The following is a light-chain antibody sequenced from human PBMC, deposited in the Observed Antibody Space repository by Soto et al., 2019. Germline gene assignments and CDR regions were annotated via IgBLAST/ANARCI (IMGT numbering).Light chain of an antibody. CDR3: EQYNNGTLT. Sequence: ETVMTQSPATLSVSPGERATLSCRASQSVSRNFAWYQQRPGQAPRLLIYGASTRATGVPARFSGSGSGTEFALTISSLQSVYVAVYYCEQYNNGTLTFG. CDR2: GAS. CDR1: QSVSRN. J-gene: IGKJ3*01. V-gene: IGKV3-15*01.